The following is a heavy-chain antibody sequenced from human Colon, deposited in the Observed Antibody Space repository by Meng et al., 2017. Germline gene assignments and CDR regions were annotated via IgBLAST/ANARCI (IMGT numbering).Heavy chain of an antibody. CDR1: GFTFSSYA. V-gene: IGHV3-23*01. CDR3: AKDIYISSPFVFDY. D-gene: IGHD6-13*01. J-gene: IGHJ4*02. CDR2: LSGSGDRT. Sequence: GGSLRLSCAASGFTFSSYAMSCVLQDPGKEREWVSGLSGSGDRTYYADSAKGRFTISRDNSKNTVYLQMNSLRVEDTAVYYCAKDIYISSPFVFDYWGQGTLVTVSS.